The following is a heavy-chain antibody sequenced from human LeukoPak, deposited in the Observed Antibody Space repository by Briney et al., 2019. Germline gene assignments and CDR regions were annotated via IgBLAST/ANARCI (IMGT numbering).Heavy chain of an antibody. J-gene: IGHJ4*02. D-gene: IGHD4-17*01. V-gene: IGHV3-30-3*01. CDR2: ISYDGSNK. CDR3: ARAGTNGDSTLLIDY. CDR1: GLTVSSNY. Sequence: PGGSLRLSCAASGLTVSSNYMSWVRQAPGKGLEWVAVISYDGSNKYYVDSVKGRFTISRDNSKNTLYLQMNSLRAEDTAVYYCARAGTNGDSTLLIDYWGQGTLVTVSS.